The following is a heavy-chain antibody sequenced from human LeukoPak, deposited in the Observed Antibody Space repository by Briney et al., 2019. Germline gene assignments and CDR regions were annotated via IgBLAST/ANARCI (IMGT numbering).Heavy chain of an antibody. D-gene: IGHD3-22*01. CDR2: IYYSGST. Sequence: SETLSLTCTVSGGSISSYYWSWIRQPPGKGLEWIGYIYYSGSTNYNPSLKSRVTISVDTSKNQFSLKLSSVTAADTAVYYCVRGRARDSSGYPNYWGQETLVTVSS. CDR1: GGSISSYY. V-gene: IGHV4-59*01. CDR3: VRGRARDSSGYPNY. J-gene: IGHJ4*02.